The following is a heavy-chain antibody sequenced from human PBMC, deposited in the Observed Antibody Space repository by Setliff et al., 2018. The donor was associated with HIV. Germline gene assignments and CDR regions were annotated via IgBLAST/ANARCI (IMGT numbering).Heavy chain of an antibody. D-gene: IGHD2-15*01. J-gene: IGHJ4*02. CDR3: ARDLRSSHGSPNYFDY. CDR2: ISSSGTAI. CDR1: GFTFSDYY. Sequence: GGSLRLSCTASGFTFSDYYMSWIRQSPGKGLEWISYISSSGTAIYYADSVKVRFTISRDNAKNSLYLEINSLRAEGTAVYYCARDLRSSHGSPNYFDYWGRGALVTVSS. V-gene: IGHV3-11*04.